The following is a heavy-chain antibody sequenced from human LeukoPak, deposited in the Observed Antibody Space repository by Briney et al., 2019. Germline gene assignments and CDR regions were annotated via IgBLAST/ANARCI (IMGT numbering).Heavy chain of an antibody. CDR2: ISDSGSTI. V-gene: IGHV3-48*03. D-gene: IGHD1-14*01. CDR1: GFTFSNYE. J-gene: IGHJ4*02. Sequence: PGGSLRLSCAVSGFTFSNYEMNGARQAPGKGLEWVSYISDSGSTIYYADSVKGRFTISRDNAKNSLYLQMNSLRVEDTGVYYCARVTTGFDYWGQGTLVTVSS. CDR3: ARVTTGFDY.